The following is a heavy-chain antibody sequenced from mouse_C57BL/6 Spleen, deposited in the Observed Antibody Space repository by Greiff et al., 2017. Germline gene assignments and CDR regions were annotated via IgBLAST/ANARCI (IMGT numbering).Heavy chain of an antibody. V-gene: IGHV1-55*01. CDR2: IYPGSGST. J-gene: IGHJ2*01. CDR3: ARGYDNFDY. Sequence: QVHVKQPGAELVKPGASVKMSCKASGYTFTSYWITWVKQRPGQGLEWIGDIYPGSGSTNYNEKFKSKATLTVDTSSSTAYMQLSSLTSEDSAVYYCARGYDNFDYWGQGTTLTVSS. D-gene: IGHD2-3*01. CDR1: GYTFTSYW.